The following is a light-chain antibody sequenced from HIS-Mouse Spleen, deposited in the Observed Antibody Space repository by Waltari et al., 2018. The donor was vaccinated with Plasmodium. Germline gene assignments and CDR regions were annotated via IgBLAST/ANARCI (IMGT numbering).Light chain of an antibody. Sequence: SYELTQPSSVSVSPGQTARITCSGDVLAKTYARWFQQKPGQAHVLVIYKDSERPSGIPERFSGSSSGTTVTLTISGAQVEDEADYYCYSAADNNRVFGGGTKLTVL. CDR2: KDS. V-gene: IGLV3-27*01. CDR3: YSAADNNRV. J-gene: IGLJ3*02. CDR1: VLAKTY.